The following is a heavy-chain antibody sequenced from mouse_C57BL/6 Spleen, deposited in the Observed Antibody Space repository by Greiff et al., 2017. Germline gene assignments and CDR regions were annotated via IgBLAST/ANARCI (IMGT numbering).Heavy chain of an antibody. CDR2: IDPENGGT. V-gene: IGHV14-4*01. CDR1: GYNITDYY. D-gene: IGHD1-1*01. CDR3: TTDYGSRVAY. J-gene: IGHJ3*01. Sequence: VQLQQSGAELVRPGASVKLSCTASGYNITDYYMHWVKQRPGQGLEWLGLIDPENGGTEYDSKFKGKATLTADTSSSTAYMQLSSLTSEDTAVYYCTTDYGSRVAYWGQGTMVTVSS.